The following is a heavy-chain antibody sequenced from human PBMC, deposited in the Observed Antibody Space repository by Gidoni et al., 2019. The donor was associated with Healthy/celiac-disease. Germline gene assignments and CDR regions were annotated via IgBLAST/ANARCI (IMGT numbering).Heavy chain of an antibody. V-gene: IGHV3-9*01. J-gene: IGHJ4*02. CDR3: AKSRSLYYYDSSGYCFDY. Sequence: EVQLVESGGGLVQPGRSLRLSCAASGLPFDDYAMHWVRQAPGKGLEWVSGISWNSGSIGYADSVKGRFTISRDNAKNSLYLQMNSLRAEDTALYYCAKSRSLYYYDSSGYCFDYWGQGTLVTVSS. CDR2: ISWNSGSI. D-gene: IGHD3-22*01. CDR1: GLPFDDYA.